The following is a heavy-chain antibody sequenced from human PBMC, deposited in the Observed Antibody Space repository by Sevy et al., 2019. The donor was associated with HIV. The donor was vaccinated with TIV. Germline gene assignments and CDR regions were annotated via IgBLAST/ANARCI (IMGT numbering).Heavy chain of an antibody. CDR2: ISSSGSTI. Sequence: GGSLRLSCAASGFTFSSYEMNWVRQAPGKGLEWVSYISSSGSTIYYAHSVKGRFTISRDNAKNSLYLQMNSLRAEDTAVYYCAFFFGSHGSGLDAFDIWGQGTMVTVSS. J-gene: IGHJ3*02. D-gene: IGHD1-26*01. V-gene: IGHV3-48*03. CDR1: GFTFSSYE. CDR3: AFFFGSHGSGLDAFDI.